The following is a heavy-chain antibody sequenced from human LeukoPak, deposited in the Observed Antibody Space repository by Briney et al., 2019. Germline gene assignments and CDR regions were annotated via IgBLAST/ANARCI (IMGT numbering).Heavy chain of an antibody. CDR3: AKDATLIRRIAAAGTMFDY. CDR1: GFTFSDYY. D-gene: IGHD6-13*01. CDR2: ISGSGGST. V-gene: IGHV3-23*01. Sequence: GGSLRLSCAASGFTFSDYYLSWIRQAPGKGLEWVSAISGSGGSTYYADSVKGRFTISRVNSKNTLYLQMNSLRAEDTAVYYCAKDATLIRRIAAAGTMFDYWGQGTLVTVSS. J-gene: IGHJ4*02.